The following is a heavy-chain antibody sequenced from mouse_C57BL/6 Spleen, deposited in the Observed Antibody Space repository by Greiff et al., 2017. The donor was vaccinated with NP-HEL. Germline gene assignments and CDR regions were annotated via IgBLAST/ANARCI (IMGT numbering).Heavy chain of an antibody. D-gene: IGHD2-5*01. J-gene: IGHJ2*01. CDR3: ASYSNSDY. Sequence: VQLQQSGAELVRPGSSVKLSCKASGYTFTSYWMHWVKQRPIQGLEWIGNIDPSDSETHYNQKFKDKATLTVDKSSSTAYMQLSSLTSEDSAVYYCASYSNSDYWGQGTTLTVSS. CDR2: IDPSDSET. CDR1: GYTFTSYW. V-gene: IGHV1-52*01.